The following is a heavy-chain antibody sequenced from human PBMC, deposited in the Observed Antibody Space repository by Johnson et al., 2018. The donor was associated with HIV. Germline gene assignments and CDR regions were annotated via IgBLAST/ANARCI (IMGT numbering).Heavy chain of an antibody. V-gene: IGHV3-9*01. CDR2: ISWISGTI. D-gene: IGHD6-19*01. Sequence: VQLVESGGGLEQPGRSLRLSCEASGFTFDDYAMHWVRQAPGKGLEWVSGISWISGTIGYADAVKGRFTISRDNAKTSLYLQMDSLRADDTALYYCAKDLRLSSGQWLVQGGAFDIWGQGTMVTVSS. CDR3: AKDLRLSSGQWLVQGGAFDI. J-gene: IGHJ3*02. CDR1: GFTFDDYA.